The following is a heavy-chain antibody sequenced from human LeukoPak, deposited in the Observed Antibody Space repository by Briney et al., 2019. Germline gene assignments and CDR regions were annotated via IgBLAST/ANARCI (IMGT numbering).Heavy chain of an antibody. D-gene: IGHD4-11*01. V-gene: IGHV4-34*01. J-gene: IGHJ5*02. CDR3: ARGLTTVSSYNWFDP. Sequence: TTSETLSLTCAVYGGSFSGYYWSWIRQPPGKGLEWIGEINHSGSTNYNPSLKSRVTISVDTSKNQFSLKLSSVTAADTAVYYCARGLTTVSSYNWFDPWGQGTLVTVSS. CDR2: INHSGST. CDR1: GGSFSGYY.